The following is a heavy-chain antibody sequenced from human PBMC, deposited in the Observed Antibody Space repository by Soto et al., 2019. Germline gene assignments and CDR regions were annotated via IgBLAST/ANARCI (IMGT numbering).Heavy chain of an antibody. CDR3: AREDESSGYAGTFHH. J-gene: IGHJ1*01. V-gene: IGHV3-30-3*01. CDR1: GFIFSSYV. Sequence: QVQLVESGGDVVQPGRSLRLSCTASGFIFSSYVVHWVRQGPGKGLEWVALISNDGNKHYADSVKDRFTISRDNSKNKLDLEMNSLRAEDTGIYYCAREDESSGYAGTFHHWGQGTLVTVSP. CDR2: ISNDGNK. D-gene: IGHD3-22*01.